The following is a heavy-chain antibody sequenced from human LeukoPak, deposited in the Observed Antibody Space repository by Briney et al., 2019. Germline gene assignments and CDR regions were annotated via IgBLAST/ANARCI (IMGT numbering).Heavy chain of an antibody. J-gene: IGHJ4*02. V-gene: IGHV3-23*01. Sequence: GGSLRISCAASGFSFDAMSWVRQAPGKGLEWVSGISETGRTTSYTDSVKGRFTISRDNSKNTLHLQMNRLRAGDTALYYCAKDHDNTDYYYYFDSWGQGTLVTVSS. D-gene: IGHD2-21*02. CDR3: AKDHDNTDYYYYFDS. CDR2: ISETGRTT. CDR1: GFSFDA.